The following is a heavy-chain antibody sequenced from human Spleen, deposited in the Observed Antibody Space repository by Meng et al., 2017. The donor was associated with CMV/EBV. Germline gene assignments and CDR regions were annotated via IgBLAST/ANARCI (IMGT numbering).Heavy chain of an antibody. CDR3: ARSRVFVPGAIQYYFDY. Sequence: GESLKISCAASGFTFSSYSMNWVRQAPGKGLEWVSSISSSSSYIYYADSVKGRFTISRDNAKNSLYLQMNSLRAEDTAVYYCARSRVFVPGAIQYYFDYWGQGTLVTVSS. CDR2: ISSSSSYI. D-gene: IGHD2-2*01. J-gene: IGHJ4*02. V-gene: IGHV3-21*01. CDR1: GFTFSSYS.